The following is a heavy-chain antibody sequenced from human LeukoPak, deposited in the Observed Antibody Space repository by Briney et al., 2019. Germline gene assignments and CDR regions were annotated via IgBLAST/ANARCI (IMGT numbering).Heavy chain of an antibody. D-gene: IGHD6-13*01. Sequence: PGGSLRLSCAASGFTFSSYAMSWVRQAPGKGLEWVSAISGSCGSTYYADSVKGRFTISRDNSKNTLYLQMNSLRAEDTAVYYCAKRGQIAAAGPVDYWGQGTLVTVSS. CDR3: AKRGQIAAAGPVDY. CDR2: ISGSCGST. J-gene: IGHJ4*02. CDR1: GFTFSSYA. V-gene: IGHV3-23*01.